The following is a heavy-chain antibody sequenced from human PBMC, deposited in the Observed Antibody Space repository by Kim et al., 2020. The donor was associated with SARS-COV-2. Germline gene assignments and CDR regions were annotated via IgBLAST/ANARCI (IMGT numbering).Heavy chain of an antibody. J-gene: IGHJ4*02. V-gene: IGHV1-46*01. CDR2: T. CDR3: AREGESLKHFDY. Sequence: TTYDRRFRGRVTVTRDTSTSTLYMELTSLRSEDTAVYYCAREGESLKHFDYWGQGTLVTVSS. D-gene: IGHD3-16*01.